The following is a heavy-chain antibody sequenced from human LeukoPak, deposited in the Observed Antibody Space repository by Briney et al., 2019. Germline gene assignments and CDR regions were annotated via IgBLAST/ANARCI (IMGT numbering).Heavy chain of an antibody. Sequence: PSETLSLTCTVSGGSISSGSYYWSWIRQPAGKGLEWIGRIYTSGSTNYNPSLKSRVTISVDTSKNRFSLKLSSVTAADTAVYYCARHKPRVVVVVAATGWFDPWGQGTLVTVSS. D-gene: IGHD2-15*01. CDR1: GGSISSGSYY. CDR2: IYTSGST. J-gene: IGHJ5*02. V-gene: IGHV4-61*02. CDR3: ARHKPRVVVVVAATGWFDP.